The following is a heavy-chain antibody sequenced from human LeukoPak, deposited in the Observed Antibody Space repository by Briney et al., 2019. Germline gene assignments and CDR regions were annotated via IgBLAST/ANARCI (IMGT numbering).Heavy chain of an antibody. Sequence: SETLSLTCTVSGGSISSSSYYWGWIRQPPGKGLEWIGSIYYSGSTNYILSLKSRVTISVDTSKNQFSLRLSSVTAADTAVYYCARGPIAADYWGQGTLVTVSS. V-gene: IGHV4-39*07. D-gene: IGHD6-13*01. CDR1: GGSISSSSYY. CDR2: IYYSGST. CDR3: ARGPIAADY. J-gene: IGHJ4*02.